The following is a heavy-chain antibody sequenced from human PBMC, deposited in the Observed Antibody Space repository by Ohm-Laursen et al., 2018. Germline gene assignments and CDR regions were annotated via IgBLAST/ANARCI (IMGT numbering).Heavy chain of an antibody. CDR3: ARLYCSGGSCYSAIYYFDY. D-gene: IGHD2-15*01. Sequence: TLSLTCTVSVGSVRSGNYYWSWIRQPPGKGPEWIGYIYYTGTTNYNPSLKSRVTISVDTSQNQFSLKVSSVTAADTAVYYCARLYCSGGSCYSAIYYFDYWGQGTLVTVSS. J-gene: IGHJ4*02. CDR1: VGSVRSGNYY. V-gene: IGHV4-61*01. CDR2: IYYTGTT.